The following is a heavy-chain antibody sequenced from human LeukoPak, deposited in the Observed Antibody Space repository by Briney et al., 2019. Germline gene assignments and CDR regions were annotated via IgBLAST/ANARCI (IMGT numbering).Heavy chain of an antibody. V-gene: IGHV1-18*01. Sequence: ASVKVSCKASGYTFTSYGISWVRQAPGQGLEWMGWISAYNGNTNYAQKLQGRVTMTTGTSTSTAYMELRSLRSDDTAVYYCARYSGYDPYYYYGMDVWGQGTTVTVSS. CDR2: ISAYNGNT. D-gene: IGHD5-12*01. CDR3: ARYSGYDPYYYYGMDV. CDR1: GYTFTSYG. J-gene: IGHJ6*02.